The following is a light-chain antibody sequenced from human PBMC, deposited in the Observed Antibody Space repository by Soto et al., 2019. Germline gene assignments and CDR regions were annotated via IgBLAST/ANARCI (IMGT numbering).Light chain of an antibody. CDR3: QKYSSVIT. CDR1: QGIRNF. Sequence: DIQMTQSPASLSASVGDRVTITCRASQGIRNFLAWYQQKPGKVPKLLVSAASTLESGVPSRFSGSGSGTDFTLSITSLQPEDVATYYCQKYSSVITFGQGTGLDIK. V-gene: IGKV1-27*01. CDR2: AAS. J-gene: IGKJ5*01.